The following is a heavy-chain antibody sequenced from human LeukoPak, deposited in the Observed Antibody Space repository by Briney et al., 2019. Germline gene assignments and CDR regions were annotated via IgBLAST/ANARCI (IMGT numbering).Heavy chain of an antibody. Sequence: GGSLRLSCAASGFTFSSYAMSWVRQAPGKGLEWVSSLTTSGDTTYYADSVKGRFTISRDNSQSTLSLQMNSLRVEDTAIYYCQSVYCSGGTCYYFDSWGQGTLVTVSS. V-gene: IGHV3-23*01. CDR2: LTTSGDTT. D-gene: IGHD2-15*01. CDR1: GFTFSSYA. J-gene: IGHJ4*02. CDR3: QSVYCSGGTCYYFDS.